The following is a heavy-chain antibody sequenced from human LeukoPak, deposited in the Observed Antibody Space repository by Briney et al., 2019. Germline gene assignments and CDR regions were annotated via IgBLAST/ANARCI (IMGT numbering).Heavy chain of an antibody. J-gene: IGHJ6*02. D-gene: IGHD2-2*02. CDR3: ASIVVVPAAIPGIYYYYGMDV. CDR1: AGTFSSYA. V-gene: IGHV1-69*04. Sequence: SVKLSCKASAGTFSSYAISWVRHAPGQGLEWMGRIIPILGIPNYAQKFQGRVTITADKSTSTAYMELSSLRSEDTAVYYCASIVVVPAAIPGIYYYYGMDVWGQGTTVTVSS. CDR2: IIPILGIP.